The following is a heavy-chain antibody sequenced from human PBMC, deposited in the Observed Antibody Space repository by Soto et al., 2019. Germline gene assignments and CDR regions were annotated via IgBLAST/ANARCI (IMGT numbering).Heavy chain of an antibody. CDR3: ASDIVGATTDNY. CDR2: IWYDGSNK. J-gene: IGHJ4*02. D-gene: IGHD1-26*01. Sequence: QVQLVESGGGVVQPGRSLRLSCAASGFTFSSYGMHWVRQAPGKGLEWVAVIWYDGSNKYYADSVKGRLTISRDNSKNTLYLQMNSLRAEGTDVYYCASDIVGATTDNYWGQGTLVTVSS. CDR1: GFTFSSYG. V-gene: IGHV3-33*01.